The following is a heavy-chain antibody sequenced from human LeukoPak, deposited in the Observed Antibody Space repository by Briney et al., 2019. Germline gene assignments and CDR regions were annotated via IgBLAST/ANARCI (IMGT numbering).Heavy chain of an antibody. V-gene: IGHV3-23*01. CDR1: GFTFSTYA. CDR3: SYYDSSGYYYGDAFDI. D-gene: IGHD3-22*01. J-gene: IGHJ3*02. Sequence: GGSLRLSCAASGFTFSTYAMSWVRQAPGKGLEWVSAINGIGGSTYYADSVKGRFTISRDDSKNTLYLQMNSLKTEDTAVYYCSYYDSSGYYYGDAFDIWGQGTMVTVSS. CDR2: INGIGGST.